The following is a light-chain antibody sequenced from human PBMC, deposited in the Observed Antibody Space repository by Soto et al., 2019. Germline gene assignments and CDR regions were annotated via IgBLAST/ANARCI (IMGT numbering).Light chain of an antibody. J-gene: IGKJ4*01. CDR1: QSVSSSY. CDR3: QQDGRGVT. CDR2: GAS. V-gene: IGKV3-20*01. Sequence: EIVLTQSPGTLSLSPGERATLSCRASQSVSSSYLAWYQQKPGQAPRLLIYGASSRATGIPDRFSGSGSGTDFTLTISRLEPEDFAVYYCQQDGRGVTCGGGTKVEIK.